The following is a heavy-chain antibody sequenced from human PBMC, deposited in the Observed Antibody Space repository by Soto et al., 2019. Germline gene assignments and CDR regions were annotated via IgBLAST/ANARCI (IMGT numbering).Heavy chain of an antibody. D-gene: IGHD3-3*01. V-gene: IGHV2-26*01. J-gene: IGHJ4*02. CDR3: ARIRLSYDFWSGYFLDY. CDR1: GFSLSNARMG. Sequence: SGPTLVNPTETLTLTCTVSGFSLSNARMGVSWIRQPPGKALEWLAHIFSNDEKSYSTSLKSRLTISKDTSKSQVVLTMTNMDPVDTATYYCARIRLSYDFWSGYFLDYWGQGTLVTVSS. CDR2: IFSNDEK.